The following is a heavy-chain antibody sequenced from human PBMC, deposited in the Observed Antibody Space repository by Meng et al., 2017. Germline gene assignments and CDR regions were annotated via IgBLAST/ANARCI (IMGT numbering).Heavy chain of an antibody. Sequence: SETLSLTCTVSGGSISSSSYYWGWIRQPPGKGLEWIGSIYYSGSTNYNPSLKSRVTISVDTSKNQFSLKLSSVTAADTAVYYCARAVLYYGSGIGGMDVWGQGTTVTVSS. CDR1: GGSISSSSYY. CDR3: ARAVLYYGSGIGGMDV. V-gene: IGHV4-39*07. J-gene: IGHJ6*02. CDR2: IYYSGST. D-gene: IGHD3-10*01.